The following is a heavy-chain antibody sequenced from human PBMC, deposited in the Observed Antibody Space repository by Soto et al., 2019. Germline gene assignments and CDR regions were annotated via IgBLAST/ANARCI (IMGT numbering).Heavy chain of an antibody. J-gene: IGHJ3*02. Sequence: QVQLVESGGGVVQPGRSLRLSCAASGFTFSSYGMHWVRQAPGKGLEWVAVIWYDGSNKYYADSVKGRFTISRDNSKNTLYPQMNSLRAEDTAVYYCAREYCSGGSCYLSDAFDIWGQGTMVTVSS. CDR2: IWYDGSNK. CDR1: GFTFSSYG. D-gene: IGHD2-15*01. V-gene: IGHV3-33*01. CDR3: AREYCSGGSCYLSDAFDI.